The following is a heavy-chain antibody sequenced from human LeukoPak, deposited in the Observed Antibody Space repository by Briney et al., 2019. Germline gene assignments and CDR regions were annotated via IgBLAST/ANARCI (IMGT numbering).Heavy chain of an antibody. J-gene: IGHJ3*02. CDR1: GFTFDDYA. CDR3: AKAGRLDAFDI. D-gene: IGHD3-3*01. Sequence: GGSLRLSCAASGFTFDDYAMHWVRQAPGKGLEWVSLISWDGGSTYYADSVKGRFTTSRDNAKNSLYLQMNSLRAEDMALYYCAKAGRLDAFDIWGQGTMVTVSS. V-gene: IGHV3-43D*03. CDR2: ISWDGGST.